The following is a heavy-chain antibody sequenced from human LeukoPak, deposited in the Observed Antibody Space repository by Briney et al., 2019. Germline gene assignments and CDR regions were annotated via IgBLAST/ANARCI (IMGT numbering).Heavy chain of an antibody. CDR3: AKDKVPAAKHWFDP. CDR2: IRYDGSNK. Sequence: GGSLRLSCAASGFTFSSYSMHWVRQAPGKGLEWVAFIRYDGSNKYYADSVKGRFTISRDNSKNTLYLQMNSLRAEDTAVYYCAKDKVPAAKHWFDPWGQGTLVTVSS. J-gene: IGHJ5*02. D-gene: IGHD2-2*01. V-gene: IGHV3-30*02. CDR1: GFTFSSYS.